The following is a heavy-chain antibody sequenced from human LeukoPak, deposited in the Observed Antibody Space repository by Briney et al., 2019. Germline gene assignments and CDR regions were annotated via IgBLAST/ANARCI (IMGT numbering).Heavy chain of an antibody. CDR1: GYTFTSYA. CDR3: ARDSGRITIFGVVIPKYNWFDP. CDR2: INAGNGNT. J-gene: IGHJ5*02. Sequence: GASVKVSRKASGYTFTSYAMHWVRQAPGQRLEWMGWINAGNGNTKYSQKFQGRVTITRDTSASTAYMELSSLRSEDTAVYYCARDSGRITIFGVVIPKYNWFDPWGQGTLVTVSS. V-gene: IGHV1-3*01. D-gene: IGHD3-3*01.